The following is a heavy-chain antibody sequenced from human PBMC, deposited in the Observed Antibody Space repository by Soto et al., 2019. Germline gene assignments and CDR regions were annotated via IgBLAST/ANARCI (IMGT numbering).Heavy chain of an antibody. CDR3: ARDRGNGAVFFDY. D-gene: IGHD1-1*01. CDR2: IYHSGST. J-gene: IGHJ4*02. CDR1: GDSISSGGGYF. Sequence: QLQLRESGSGLVKPSQTLSLTCAVSGDSISSGGGYFWNWIRQPPGKGLEWIGYIYHSGSTHYNPSLKSRVTISVDRSKNQFSLKLSSVTAADTAVYYCARDRGNGAVFFDYWGQGTLVTVSS. V-gene: IGHV4-30-2*01.